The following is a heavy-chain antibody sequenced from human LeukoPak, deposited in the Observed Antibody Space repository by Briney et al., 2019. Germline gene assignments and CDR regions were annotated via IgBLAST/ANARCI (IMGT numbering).Heavy chain of an antibody. J-gene: IGHJ4*02. Sequence: ASETLSLTCTVSGGSISSSSYYWGWIRQPPGKGLEWIGSIYYSGSTYYNPSLKSRVTISVDTSKNQFSLKLSSVTAADTAVYYCAREGEGGTYDYWGQGTLVTVSS. CDR3: AREGEGGTYDY. CDR1: GGSISSSSYY. D-gene: IGHD1-7*01. V-gene: IGHV4-39*07. CDR2: IYYSGST.